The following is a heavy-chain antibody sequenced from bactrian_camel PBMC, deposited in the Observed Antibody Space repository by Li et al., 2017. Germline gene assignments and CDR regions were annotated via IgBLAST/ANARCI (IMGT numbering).Heavy chain of an antibody. CDR1: GGTYSHYRAYC. CDR3: AARPISTRDCVAAGQLNLVT. J-gene: IGHJ6*01. D-gene: IGHD3*01. Sequence: VQLVESGGGSVQAGGSLRLSCEASGGTYSHYRAYCMAWFRQPPGKSREGVAAIDTRGSVTVADSVKGRFSISKDNAGSTLYLQMNDLRPEDTAMYFCAARPISTRDCVAAGQLNLVTGARGPRSPSP. V-gene: IGHV3S57*01. CDR2: IDTRGSV.